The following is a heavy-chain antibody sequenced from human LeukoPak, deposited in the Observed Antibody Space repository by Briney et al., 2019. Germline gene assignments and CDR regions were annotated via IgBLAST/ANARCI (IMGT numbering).Heavy chain of an antibody. V-gene: IGHV3-7*01. CDR1: GFTFSSYW. J-gene: IGHJ4*02. Sequence: GGSLRLSCAASGFTFSSYWMSWVRQAPGKGLEWVANIKQDGSEKYYVDSVKGRFTISRDNAKNSLYLQMNSLRAEDTAVYYCARDHPYPRYYFDYWGQGTLVTVSS. CDR3: ARDHPYPRYYFDY. CDR2: IKQDGSEK. D-gene: IGHD4-17*01.